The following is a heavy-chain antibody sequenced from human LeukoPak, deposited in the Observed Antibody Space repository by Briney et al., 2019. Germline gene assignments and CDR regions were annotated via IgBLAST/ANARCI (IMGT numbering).Heavy chain of an antibody. CDR2: LNPNSGDT. D-gene: IGHD4-23*01. CDR3: GRAPAGGPFDN. CDR1: GYTFTGYY. J-gene: IGHJ4*02. Sequence: GASVKVSCKASGYTFTGYYMHWVRQAPGQGLEWMAWLNPNSGDTDSAQKFQDRVTMTRDTSITTAYLELSSLGSDDTAVYYCGRAPAGGPFDNWGQGTLVTVSS. V-gene: IGHV1-2*02.